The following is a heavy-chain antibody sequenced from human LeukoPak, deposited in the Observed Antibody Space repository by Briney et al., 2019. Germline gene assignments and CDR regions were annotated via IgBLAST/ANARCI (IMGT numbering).Heavy chain of an antibody. Sequence: ASVKVSCKASGFTFTNYHMHWVRQAPGQGLEWVGLIKGTGDSPDYAQKFQGRVTMTTDTSTSTAYMELRSLRSDDTAVYYCARDLYGDYGPGAFDIWGQGTMVTVSS. CDR3: ARDLYGDYGPGAFDI. CDR2: IKGTGDSP. J-gene: IGHJ3*02. D-gene: IGHD4-17*01. CDR1: GFTFTNYH. V-gene: IGHV1-46*01.